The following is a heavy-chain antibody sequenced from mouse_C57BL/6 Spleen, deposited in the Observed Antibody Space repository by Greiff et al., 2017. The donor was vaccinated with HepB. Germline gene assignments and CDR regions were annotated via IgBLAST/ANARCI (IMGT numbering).Heavy chain of an antibody. D-gene: IGHD2-5*01. CDR2: IYPGSGST. J-gene: IGHJ3*01. V-gene: IGHV1-55*01. CDR1: GYTFTSYW. CDR3: AREDYSNSFAY. Sequence: VQLQQSGAELVKPGASVKMSCKASGYTFTSYWITWVKQRPGQGLEWIGDIYPGSGSTNYNEKFKSKATLTVDTSSSTAYMQLSSLTSEDSSVYYCAREDYSNSFAYWGQGKLVTVSA.